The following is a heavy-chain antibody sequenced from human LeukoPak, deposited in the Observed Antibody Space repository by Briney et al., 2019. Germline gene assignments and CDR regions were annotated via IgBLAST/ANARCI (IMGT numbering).Heavy chain of an antibody. CDR1: GGSISSYY. Sequence: SETLSLTCTVSGGSISSYYWSWIRQPPGKGLEWIGYIYYSGSTNYNPSLKSRVTISVDTSKNQFSLKLSSVTAADTAVYYCARIGMTTIRPYYFDYWGQGTLVTVSS. V-gene: IGHV4-59*01. CDR2: IYYSGST. J-gene: IGHJ4*02. CDR3: ARIGMTTIRPYYFDY. D-gene: IGHD5-24*01.